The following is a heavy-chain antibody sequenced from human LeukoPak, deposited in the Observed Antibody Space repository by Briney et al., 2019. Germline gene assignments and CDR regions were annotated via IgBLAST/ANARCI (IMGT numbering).Heavy chain of an antibody. CDR3: TSNLYCSTSSCYTLDN. Sequence: GGSLRLSCAASGFTFSNGWMSWVRQAPGKGLEWVGRIKSKSERGTTDYAAPVKGRFTISRDGSTNTVYLHMNSLKTEDTAVYFCTSNLYCSTSSCYTLDNWGQGTLVTVSA. CDR1: GFTFSNGW. D-gene: IGHD2-2*02. J-gene: IGHJ4*02. V-gene: IGHV3-15*01. CDR2: IKSKSERGTT.